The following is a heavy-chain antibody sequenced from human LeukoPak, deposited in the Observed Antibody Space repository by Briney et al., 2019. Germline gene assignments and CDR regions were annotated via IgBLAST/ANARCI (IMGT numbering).Heavy chain of an antibody. J-gene: IGHJ3*02. CDR2: IIPILGIA. V-gene: IGHV1-69*04. Sequence: GASVKVSCKASGGTFSSYAISWVRQAPGQGLEWMGRIIPILGIANYAQKFQGRVTITAEKSTSTAYMELSSLRSEDTAVYYCASGYDYEAFDIWGQGTMVTVSS. CDR3: ASGYDYEAFDI. D-gene: IGHD5-12*01. CDR1: GGTFSSYA.